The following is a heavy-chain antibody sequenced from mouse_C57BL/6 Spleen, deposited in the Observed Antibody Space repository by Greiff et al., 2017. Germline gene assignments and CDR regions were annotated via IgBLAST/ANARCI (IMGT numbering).Heavy chain of an antibody. CDR1: GFTFSDYG. D-gene: IGHD2-4*01. CDR2: ISSGSSTI. J-gene: IGHJ2*01. CDR3: ARWGKYFDYDGFDY. V-gene: IGHV5-17*01. Sequence: VQLKESGGGLVKPGGSLKLSCAASGFTFSDYGMHWVRQAPEKGLEWVAYISSGSSTIYYADTVKGRFTISRDNAKNTLFLQMTSLRSEDTAMYYCARWGKYFDYDGFDYWGQGTTLTVSS.